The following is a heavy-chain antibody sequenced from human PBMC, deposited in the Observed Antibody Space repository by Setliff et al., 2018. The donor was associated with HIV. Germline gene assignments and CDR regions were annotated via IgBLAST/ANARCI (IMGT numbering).Heavy chain of an antibody. CDR2: IFYSGIT. V-gene: IGHV4-39*01. D-gene: IGHD3-3*01. CDR3: ARSKTFYDFWGGYYTHGAFKI. CDR1: SGSITSRTYY. Sequence: PSETLPLTCTVSSGSITSRTYYWGWIRQPPGKGLEWIGSIFYSGITYYNPSLKSRVSISVDTSKNQFSLNLTSVTAADTAVYYCARSKTFYDFWGGYYTHGAFKIWGLGTMVTVS. J-gene: IGHJ3*02.